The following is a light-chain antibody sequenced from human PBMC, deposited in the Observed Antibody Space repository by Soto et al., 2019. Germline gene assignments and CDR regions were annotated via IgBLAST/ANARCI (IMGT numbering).Light chain of an antibody. V-gene: IGKV3-20*01. CDR3: QQYGSSSRT. J-gene: IGKJ1*01. CDR2: GAS. Sequence: EIVLTQSPGTLSLSPGERATLSCRASQSVSSYLAWYQQKPGQAPRLLIYGASSRATGILDRFSASGSGTDFTLTISRLEPEDFAVYYCQQYGSSSRTFGQGTKVEIK. CDR1: QSVSSY.